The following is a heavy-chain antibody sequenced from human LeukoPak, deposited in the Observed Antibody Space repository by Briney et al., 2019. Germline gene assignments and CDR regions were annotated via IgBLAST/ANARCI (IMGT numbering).Heavy chain of an antibody. Sequence: RASVKVSCKTSGGTFSRFAISWVRQAPGQGLEWMGGIIPIFGPANYAQKFQARVTITADESTSTAYMELSSLRSEDAALYYCAKSTYYYGSGEGSNYWYFDLWGRGTLVTVSS. CDR1: GGTFSRFA. V-gene: IGHV1-69*13. D-gene: IGHD3-10*01. J-gene: IGHJ2*01. CDR3: AKSTYYYGSGEGSNYWYFDL. CDR2: IIPIFGPA.